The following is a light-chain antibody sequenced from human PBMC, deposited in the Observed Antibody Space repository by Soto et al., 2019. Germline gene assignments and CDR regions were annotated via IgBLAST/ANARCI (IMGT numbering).Light chain of an antibody. V-gene: IGLV2-8*01. CDR2: EVS. Sequence: QSALTQPPSASGSFGQSVTISCTGTSSDVGGYNYVSWYQQYPGKAPKLMIYEVSERPSGVPDRFSGSKSGNTASLTVSGLQADDEADYYCSSYSGTNYHYVFGTGTKLTVL. CDR1: SSDVGGYNY. J-gene: IGLJ1*01. CDR3: SSYSGTNYHYV.